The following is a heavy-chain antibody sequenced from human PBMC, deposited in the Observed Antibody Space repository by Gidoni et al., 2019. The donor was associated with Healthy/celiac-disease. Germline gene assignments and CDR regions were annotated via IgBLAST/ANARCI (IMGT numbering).Heavy chain of an antibody. CDR1: GGSVSSGSYY. J-gene: IGHJ5*02. V-gene: IGHV4-61*01. D-gene: IGHD5-12*01. CDR2: IYYSGST. Sequence: QVQLQESGPGLVKPSENLSLTCTVSGGSVSSGSYYWSWIRQPPGKGLEWIGYIYYSGSTNDNPSLKSRVTISVDTSKNQFSLKLSSVTAADTAVYYCAREGVAKYNWFDPWGQGTLVTVSS. CDR3: AREGVAKYNWFDP.